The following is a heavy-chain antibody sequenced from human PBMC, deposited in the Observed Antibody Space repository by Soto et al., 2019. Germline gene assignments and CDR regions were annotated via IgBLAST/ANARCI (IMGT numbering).Heavy chain of an antibody. CDR2: INHSGST. CDR3: ARGLDWKYYYYYMDV. D-gene: IGHD1-1*01. V-gene: IGHV4-34*01. CDR1: GGSFSGYY. J-gene: IGHJ6*03. Sequence: SETLSLTCAVYGGSFSGYYWSWIRQPPGKGLEWIGEINHSGSTNYNPSLKSRVTISVDTSKNQFSLKLSSVTAADTAVYYCARGLDWKYYYYYMDVWGKGTTVTVSS.